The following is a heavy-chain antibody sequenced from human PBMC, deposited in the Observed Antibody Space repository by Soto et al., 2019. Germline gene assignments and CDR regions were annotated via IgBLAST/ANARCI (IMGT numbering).Heavy chain of an antibody. J-gene: IGHJ4*02. V-gene: IGHV3-72*01. D-gene: IGHD3-22*01. CDR1: GFTFSDYY. CDR2: SRSKANSYST. CDR3: ARGGYLGFNFDY. Sequence: VGSLRLSCVVSGFTFSDYYMDWVRQAPGKGLEWVARSRSKANSYSTDYAASAQGRFTISRDDSKKSIYLQMNSLRTEDTAVYCCARGGYLGFNFDYWGQGTRVTVSS.